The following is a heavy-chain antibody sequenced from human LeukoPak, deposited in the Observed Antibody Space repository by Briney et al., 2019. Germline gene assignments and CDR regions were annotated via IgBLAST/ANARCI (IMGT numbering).Heavy chain of an antibody. V-gene: IGHV3-23*01. CDR1: GFTFSSYA. Sequence: GGSLRLSCAASGFTFSSYAMSWVRQAPRKGLEWVSAISGSGGSTYYADSVKGRFTISRDNSKNTLYLQMNSLRAEDTAVYYCAKDRRYSSSSLDAFDIWGQGTMVTVSS. J-gene: IGHJ3*02. CDR2: ISGSGGST. D-gene: IGHD6-6*01. CDR3: AKDRRYSSSSLDAFDI.